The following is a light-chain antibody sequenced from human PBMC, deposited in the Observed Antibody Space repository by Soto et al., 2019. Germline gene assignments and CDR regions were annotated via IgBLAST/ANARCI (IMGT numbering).Light chain of an antibody. V-gene: IGKV3-15*01. Sequence: EIVLTQSPGTLSLSPGARATLSCRASQSVDRNYLAWYQQKPGQAPRLLIYGASTRATGIPARFSGSGSGTEFTLTISSLQSEDFAVYYCQQYNNWPPKFGQGTKVDIK. CDR3: QQYNNWPPK. J-gene: IGKJ1*01. CDR2: GAS. CDR1: QSVDRNY.